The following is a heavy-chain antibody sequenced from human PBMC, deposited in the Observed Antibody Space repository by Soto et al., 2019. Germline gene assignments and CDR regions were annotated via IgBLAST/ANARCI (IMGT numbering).Heavy chain of an antibody. D-gene: IGHD2-15*01. CDR2: IFYSGST. Sequence: SETLSLTCTVSGRSICSSSYYWAWIRQPPGQGLEWIGSIFYSGSTYYNPSLKSRVTISVDTSKNQFSLKLSSVTAADTAVYYCARHLTYCSAGSCYSDFPYYGMDVWGQGTTVT. CDR1: GRSICSSSYY. V-gene: IGHV4-39*01. J-gene: IGHJ6*02. CDR3: ARHLTYCSAGSCYSDFPYYGMDV.